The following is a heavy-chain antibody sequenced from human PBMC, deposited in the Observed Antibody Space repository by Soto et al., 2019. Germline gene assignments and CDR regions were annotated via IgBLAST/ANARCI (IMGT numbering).Heavy chain of an antibody. CDR2: ISSSSSDI. V-gene: IGHV3-21*01. D-gene: IGHD1-26*01. CDR3: ARVLGGSYYYFDY. CDR1: GFTFSSYS. J-gene: IGHJ4*02. Sequence: EVQLVESGGGLVQWGGSLRLSCAASGFTFSSYSMNWVRQAPGKGLEWVSSISSSSSDIYYADSVKGRFTISRDNAKNSLYLQMNSLRAEDTAVYYCARVLGGSYYYFDYWGQGTLVTVSS.